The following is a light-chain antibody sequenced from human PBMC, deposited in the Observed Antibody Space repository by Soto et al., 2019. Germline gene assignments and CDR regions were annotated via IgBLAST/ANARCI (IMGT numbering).Light chain of an antibody. CDR3: GSYTSATTWV. CDR1: SSDVGGYNY. Sequence: QSALTQPASVSGSPGQSITISCTGTSSDVGGYNYVSWYQQHPGKAPKLMIYEVSNRPSGVSNRFSGSKSGNTASLTISGLQAEDEASYFCGSYTSATTWVFGGGTQLTVL. J-gene: IGLJ3*02. V-gene: IGLV2-14*01. CDR2: EVS.